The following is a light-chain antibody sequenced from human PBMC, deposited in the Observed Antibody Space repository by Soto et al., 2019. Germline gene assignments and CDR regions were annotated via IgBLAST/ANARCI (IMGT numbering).Light chain of an antibody. Sequence: EIVLTQSPATLSLSPGERATLSCRASQSVSSYLAWYQQKPGQAPRLLIYDASNRATGIQARFSGSGSGTDFTLTISSLEPEDFSVYYCQQRSNWPPGPFGQGTKVEIK. V-gene: IGKV3-11*01. CDR3: QQRSNWPPGP. CDR2: DAS. J-gene: IGKJ1*01. CDR1: QSVSSY.